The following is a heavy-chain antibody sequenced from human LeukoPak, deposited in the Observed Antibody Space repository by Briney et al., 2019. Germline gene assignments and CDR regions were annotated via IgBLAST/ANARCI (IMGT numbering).Heavy chain of an antibody. CDR1: GGTFSSYA. CDR3: ARRDYYDSSGPPPFDI. J-gene: IGHJ3*02. CDR2: IIPIFGTA. V-gene: IGHV1-69*05. D-gene: IGHD3-22*01. Sequence: SVKVSCKASGGTFSSYAISWVRQAPGQGLEWMGGIIPIFGTANYAQKFQGRVTITTDESTSTAYMELSSLRSEDTAVYYCARRDYYDSSGPPPFDIWGQGTMVTVSS.